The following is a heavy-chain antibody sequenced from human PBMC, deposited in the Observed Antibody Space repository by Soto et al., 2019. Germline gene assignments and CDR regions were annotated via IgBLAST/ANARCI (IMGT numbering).Heavy chain of an antibody. CDR1: GYSFTSYW. V-gene: IGHV5-10-1*01. D-gene: IGHD2-15*01. CDR2: IDPSDSYT. J-gene: IGHJ6*02. CDR3: AREAALAYYYYGMDV. Sequence: GESLKISCKGSGYSFTSYWISWVRQMPGKGLEWMGRIDPSDSYTNYSPSFQGHVTISADKSISTAYLQWSSLKASDTAMYYCAREAALAYYYYGMDVWGQGTTVTVSS.